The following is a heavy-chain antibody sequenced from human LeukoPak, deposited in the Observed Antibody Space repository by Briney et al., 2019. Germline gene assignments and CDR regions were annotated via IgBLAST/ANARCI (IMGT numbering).Heavy chain of an antibody. CDR3: AKDRLYSSGWGAFDV. V-gene: IGHV3-23*01. D-gene: IGHD6-19*01. CDR2: ISGTGVGT. CDR1: GFAFSSYG. Sequence: GGSLRLSCAASGFAFSSYGMSWVRQAPGKGLEWVSAISGTGVGTYYADSVKGRFTISRDNAKNTLYLQMDSLRADDAAVYYCAKDRLYSSGWGAFDVWGQGTMVTVSS. J-gene: IGHJ3*01.